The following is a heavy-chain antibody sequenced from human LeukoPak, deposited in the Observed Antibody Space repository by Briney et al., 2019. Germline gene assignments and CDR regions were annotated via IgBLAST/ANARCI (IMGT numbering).Heavy chain of an antibody. V-gene: IGHV4-61*02. CDR3: ARGDYDFWSGYLDY. D-gene: IGHD3-3*01. Sequence: SETLSLTCTVSGGSISSGSYYWSWIRQPAGKGLEWIGRIYTSGSTNYNPSLKSRVTISVDTSKNQLSLKLSSVTAADTAVYYCARGDYDFWSGYLDYWGQGTLVTVSS. CDR1: GGSISSGSYY. CDR2: IYTSGST. J-gene: IGHJ4*02.